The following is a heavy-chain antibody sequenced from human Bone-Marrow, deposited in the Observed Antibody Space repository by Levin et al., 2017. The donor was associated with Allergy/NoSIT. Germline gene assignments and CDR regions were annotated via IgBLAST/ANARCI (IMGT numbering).Heavy chain of an antibody. CDR2: IYYSGNT. D-gene: IGHD6-19*01. Sequence: NASETLSLTCTVSGASISSGDYYWSWIRQPPGKALEWIGYIYYSGNTYYNPSLKSRVTISVDTSKNQFSLKLRSVTAADTAVYYCARDQRKYRTVPVRWFDPWGQGTLVTVSS. V-gene: IGHV4-30-4*01. CDR3: ARDQRKYRTVPVRWFDP. J-gene: IGHJ5*02. CDR1: GASISSGDYY.